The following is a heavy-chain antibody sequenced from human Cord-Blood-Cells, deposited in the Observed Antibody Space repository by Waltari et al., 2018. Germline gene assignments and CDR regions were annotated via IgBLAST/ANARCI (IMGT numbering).Heavy chain of an antibody. CDR3: ARDPGDFWSGYYYYYYYMDV. D-gene: IGHD3-3*01. CDR1: GFTFSSYS. J-gene: IGHJ6*03. V-gene: IGHV3-21*01. CDR2: ISSSSSYI. Sequence: EVQLVESGGGLVKPGGPLRLPCAASGFTFSSYSMNWVRQAPGKGLAWVSSISSSSSYIYYADSVKGRFTISRDNAKNSLYLQMNSLRAEDTAVYYCARDPGDFWSGYYYYYYYMDVWGKGTTVTVSS.